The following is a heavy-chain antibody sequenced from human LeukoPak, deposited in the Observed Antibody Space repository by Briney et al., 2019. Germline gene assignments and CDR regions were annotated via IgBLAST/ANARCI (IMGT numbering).Heavy chain of an antibody. Sequence: LVKVSCKASGGTFSSYAISWVRQAPGQGLEWMGGIIPIFGTANYAQKFQGRVTITADESTSTAYMELSSLRSEDTAVYYCARDGGYSGYDYYFDYWGQGTLVTVSS. V-gene: IGHV1-69*13. D-gene: IGHD5-12*01. CDR3: ARDGGYSGYDYYFDY. CDR2: IIPIFGTA. J-gene: IGHJ4*02. CDR1: GGTFSSYA.